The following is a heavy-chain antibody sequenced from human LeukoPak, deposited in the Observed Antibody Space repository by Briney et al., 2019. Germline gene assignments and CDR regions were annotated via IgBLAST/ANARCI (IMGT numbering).Heavy chain of an antibody. CDR3: ARSALEEVGWFDP. CDR1: GGTFSSYA. J-gene: IGHJ5*02. CDR2: IIPIFGTA. D-gene: IGHD1-1*01. Sequence: SVKVSCKASGGTFSSYAISWVRQAPGQGLERMGGIIPIFGTANYAQKFQGRVTITTDESTSTAYMELSSLRSEDTAVYYCARSALEEVGWFDPWGQGTLVTVSS. V-gene: IGHV1-69*05.